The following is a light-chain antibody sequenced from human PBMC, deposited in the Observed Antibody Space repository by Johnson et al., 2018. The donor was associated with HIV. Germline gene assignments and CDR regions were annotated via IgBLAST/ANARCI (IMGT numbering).Light chain of an antibody. Sequence: QSALTQPPSVSAAPGQKVTISCSGSSSNIGNNYVSWYQQIPGAVPKLLIYENNKRPSGIPDRFSGSKSGATATLGITGLQTGDEADYYCGIWYASLSPLYVFGVGTTITVL. CDR3: GIWYASLSPLYV. CDR1: SSNIGNNY. J-gene: IGLJ1*01. V-gene: IGLV1-51*02. CDR2: ENN.